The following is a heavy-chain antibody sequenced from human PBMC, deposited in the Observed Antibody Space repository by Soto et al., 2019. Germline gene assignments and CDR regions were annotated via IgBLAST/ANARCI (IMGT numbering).Heavy chain of an antibody. D-gene: IGHD1-1*01. J-gene: IGHJ4*02. CDR2: IKSNIDGGAR. CDR3: TRDRTGDTGVQFDY. CDR1: GFSLNDAW. Sequence: EVQLVESGGGLVKPGGSLRLSCTGSGFSLNDAWMSWVRQAPGKGLEWVGRIKSNIDGGARDYAAPVKGRFSVSRDDSKTTLYLQMDSLTTEDTAIYYCTRDRTGDTGVQFDYWGQGTLVTVSS. V-gene: IGHV3-15*01.